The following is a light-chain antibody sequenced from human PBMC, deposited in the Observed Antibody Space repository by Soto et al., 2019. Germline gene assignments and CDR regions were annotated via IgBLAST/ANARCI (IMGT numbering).Light chain of an antibody. Sequence: DIVMSQTPLSLSVTPGQPASISCRSSQSIHTSLAWYQQKPGQPPRLVVYDSTLRANGVPDRFGGSRSGTEFTLTINNLEPEDFAVYYCQQRNVWPPITFGQGTRLEIK. CDR3: QQRNVWPPIT. CDR2: DST. V-gene: IGKV3-11*01. J-gene: IGKJ5*01. CDR1: QSIHTS.